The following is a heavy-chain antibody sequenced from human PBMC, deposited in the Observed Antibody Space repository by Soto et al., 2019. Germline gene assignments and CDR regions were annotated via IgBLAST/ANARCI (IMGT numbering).Heavy chain of an antibody. CDR1: GGSISSSSYY. CDR3: ARRLRLWFGELSGYSDY. D-gene: IGHD3-10*01. J-gene: IGHJ4*02. Sequence: SETLSLTCTVSGGSISSSSYYWGWIRQPPGKGLEWIGSIYYSGSTYYNPSLKSRVTISVDTSKNQFSLKLSSVTAADTAVYYCARRLRLWFGELSGYSDYWGQGTLVTVSS. CDR2: IYYSGST. V-gene: IGHV4-39*01.